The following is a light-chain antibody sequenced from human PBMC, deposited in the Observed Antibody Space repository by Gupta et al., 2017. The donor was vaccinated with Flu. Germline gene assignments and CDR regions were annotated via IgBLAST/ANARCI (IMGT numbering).Light chain of an antibody. Sequence: QSALTQPASVSGSPGQSITIPCTGTSSDVGGYNYVSWYQQHPGKAPKLMIDEVSNRPSGVSNRFSGSKSGNTASLTISGLQAEDEADYYCSSYTSSSTRVFGGGTKLTVL. CDR1: SSDVGGYNY. J-gene: IGLJ3*02. CDR2: EVS. CDR3: SSYTSSSTRV. V-gene: IGLV2-14*01.